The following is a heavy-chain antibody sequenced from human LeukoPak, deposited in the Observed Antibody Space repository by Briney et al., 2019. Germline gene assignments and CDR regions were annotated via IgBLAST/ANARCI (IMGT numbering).Heavy chain of an antibody. CDR2: IYSGGST. V-gene: IGHV3-66*02. CDR1: GFTVSSNY. D-gene: IGHD1-26*01. J-gene: IGHJ6*02. Sequence: PGGSLRLSCAASGFTVSSNYMSWGRQAPGKGLEWGSVIYSGGSTYYADSVKGRFTISRDNSKNTLYLQMNSLRAEDTAVYYCARVGGSYYAYYYYGMDVWGRGTTVTVSS. CDR3: ARVGGSYYAYYYYGMDV.